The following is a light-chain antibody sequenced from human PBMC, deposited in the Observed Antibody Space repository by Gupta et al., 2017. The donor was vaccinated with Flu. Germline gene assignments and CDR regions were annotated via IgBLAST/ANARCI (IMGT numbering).Light chain of an antibody. Sequence: VTISCTGSSSNIGASFDVHWYLQLPGTAPKLLIYGNKNRPSGVPDRFSGSRSGTSASLAITGLQAEDEGDYYCQSYDSSRRDWVFGGGTKLTVL. CDR1: SSNIGASFD. J-gene: IGLJ3*02. CDR2: GNK. CDR3: QSYDSSRRDWV. V-gene: IGLV1-40*01.